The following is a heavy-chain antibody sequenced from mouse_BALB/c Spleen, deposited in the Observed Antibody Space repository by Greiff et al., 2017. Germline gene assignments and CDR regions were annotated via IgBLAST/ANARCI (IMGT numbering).Heavy chain of an antibody. CDR3: ARREKITTVVGRGYFDV. Sequence: QVTLKESGPGILQPSQTLSLTCSFSGFSLSTSGMGVSWIRQPSGKGLEWLAHIYWDDDKRYNPSLKSRLTISKDTSRNQVFLKITSVDTADTATYYCARREKITTVVGRGYFDVWGAGTTVTVSS. J-gene: IGHJ1*01. CDR1: GFSLSTSGMG. CDR2: IYWDDDK. V-gene: IGHV8-12*01. D-gene: IGHD1-1*01.